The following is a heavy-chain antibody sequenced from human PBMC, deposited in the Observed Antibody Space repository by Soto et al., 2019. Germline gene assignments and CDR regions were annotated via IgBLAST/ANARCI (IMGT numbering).Heavy chain of an antibody. J-gene: IGHJ4*02. V-gene: IGHV3-13*01. CDR1: GFTFSSYD. Sequence: EVQLVESGGGLVQPGGSLRLSCAASGFTFSSYDMHWVRQATGKGLEWVSAIGTAGDTYYQGSGKGRFTISRENDKNSLYLQMNSLSAEATAEYYCARGEEYCSDGSCYYFDYWGQGTLVTVSS. CDR3: ARGEEYCSDGSCYYFDY. D-gene: IGHD2-15*01. CDR2: IGTAGDT.